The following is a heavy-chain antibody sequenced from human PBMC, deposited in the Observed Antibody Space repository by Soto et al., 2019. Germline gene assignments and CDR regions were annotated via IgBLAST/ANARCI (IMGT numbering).Heavy chain of an antibody. CDR3: ATWVDYGDFEGFDF. J-gene: IGHJ4*02. D-gene: IGHD4-17*01. CDR1: GYRFTDYK. CDR2: VDPNGGGS. V-gene: IGHV1-2*04. Sequence: ASVKVSCKTSGYRFTDYKLHWVRQAPGQGLEWMGWVDPNGGGSNSAQKFQGSVTMTWDTSITTAYLDLTRLTTNDTATYFCATWVDYGDFEGFDFWGQGTLVTVS.